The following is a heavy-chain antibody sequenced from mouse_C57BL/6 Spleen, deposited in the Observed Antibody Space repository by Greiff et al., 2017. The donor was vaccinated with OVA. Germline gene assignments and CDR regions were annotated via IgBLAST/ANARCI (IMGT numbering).Heavy chain of an antibody. CDR2: INPNNGGT. V-gene: IGHV1-26*01. J-gene: IGHJ4*01. D-gene: IGHD2-3*01. Sequence: EVQLQQSGPELVKPGASVKISCKASGYTFTDYYMNWVKQSHGKSLEWIGDINPNNGGTSYNQKFKGKATLTVDKSSSTAYMELRSLTSEDSAVYYCARRGWFLGMDYWGQGTSVTVSS. CDR3: ARRGWFLGMDY. CDR1: GYTFTDYY.